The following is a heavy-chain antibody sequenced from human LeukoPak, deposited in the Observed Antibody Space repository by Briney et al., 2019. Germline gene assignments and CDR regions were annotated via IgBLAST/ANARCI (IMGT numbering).Heavy chain of an antibody. D-gene: IGHD6-13*01. Sequence: GGSLRLSCAASTFTFCNYWMSWVRQAPGKGLEWVANIKEDGSEEYYVDSVKGRFTISRDNTKNSLYLQMNGLRAEDTAVYYCARDPAAWDYWGQGTLVTVSS. V-gene: IGHV3-7*01. J-gene: IGHJ4*02. CDR1: TFTFCNYW. CDR2: IKEDGSEE. CDR3: ARDPAAWDY.